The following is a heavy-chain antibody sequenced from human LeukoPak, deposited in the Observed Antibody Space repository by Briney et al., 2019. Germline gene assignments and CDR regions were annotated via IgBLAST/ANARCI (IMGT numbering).Heavy chain of an antibody. CDR2: INHSGST. D-gene: IGHD3-3*01. CDR1: GGSFSGYY. Sequence: SETLSLTCAVYGGSFSGYYWSWIRQPPGKGLEWIGEINHSGSTNYNPSLKSRVTISVDTSKNQFSLKLSSVTAADTAVYYCARSGITIFGVVISRWRYFDYWGQGTLVTVSS. V-gene: IGHV4-34*01. CDR3: ARSGITIFGVVISRWRYFDY. J-gene: IGHJ4*02.